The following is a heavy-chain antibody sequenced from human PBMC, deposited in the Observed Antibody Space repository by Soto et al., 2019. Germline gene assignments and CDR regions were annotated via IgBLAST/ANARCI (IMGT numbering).Heavy chain of an antibody. CDR1: GDTFSSYW. Sequence: ESLKISCQGSGDTFSSYWIGWVRQMPGKGLEWMGIMFLGGSDTRYSPSFQGRVNISADKSIRTAYLQWNSLEASDTAMYYCARIRKNCGGDCYALEYRGPRTLVTVSS. D-gene: IGHD2-21*02. V-gene: IGHV5-51*01. J-gene: IGHJ4*02. CDR2: MFLGGSDT. CDR3: ARIRKNCGGDCYALEY.